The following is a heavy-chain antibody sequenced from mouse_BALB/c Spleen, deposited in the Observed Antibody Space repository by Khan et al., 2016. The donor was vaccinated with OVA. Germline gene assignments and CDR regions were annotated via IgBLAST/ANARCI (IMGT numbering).Heavy chain of an antibody. CDR3: AGQPYYHYYVMDY. Sequence: QVQLKESGPGLVAPSQSLSITCTISGFSLTNYGVHWVRQPPGKGLEWLVVIWSDGTTTYDSALKSRLTISKDNSKSQVFLKMDSHQTDDTAMYYCAGQPYYHYYVMDYWGQGTSVTVSS. CDR1: GFSLTNYG. D-gene: IGHD2-10*01. J-gene: IGHJ4*01. CDR2: IWSDGTT. V-gene: IGHV2-6-1*01.